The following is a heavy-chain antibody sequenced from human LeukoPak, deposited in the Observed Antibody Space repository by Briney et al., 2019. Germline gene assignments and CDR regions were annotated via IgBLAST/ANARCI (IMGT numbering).Heavy chain of an antibody. D-gene: IGHD3-3*01. Sequence: GRSLRLSCAASGFTFSSYEMNWVRQAPGKGLEWVSYISTSGSNIYYADSVKGRFTISTDNAKNSLYLQMNSLRAEDTAVYSCARDDFWSGYSYDLWGRGTLVTVSS. CDR1: GFTFSSYE. V-gene: IGHV3-48*03. J-gene: IGHJ2*01. CDR3: ARDDFWSGYSYDL. CDR2: ISTSGSNI.